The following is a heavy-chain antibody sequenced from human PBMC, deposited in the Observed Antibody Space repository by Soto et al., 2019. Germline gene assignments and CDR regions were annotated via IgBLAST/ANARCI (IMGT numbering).Heavy chain of an antibody. CDR2: INHSGST. J-gene: IGHJ5*02. CDR1: GGSFSGYY. D-gene: IGHD2-2*01. Sequence: SETLSLTCAVYGGSFSGYYWSWIRQPPGKGLEWIGEINHSGSTNYNPSLKSRVTISVDTSKNQFSLKLSSVTAADTAVYYCARGSSQHWFDPWGQGTLVTVS. V-gene: IGHV4-34*01. CDR3: ARGSSQHWFDP.